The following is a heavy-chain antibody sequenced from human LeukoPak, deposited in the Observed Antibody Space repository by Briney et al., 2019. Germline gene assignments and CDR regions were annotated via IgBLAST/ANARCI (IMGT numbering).Heavy chain of an antibody. CDR2: IYYSGST. D-gene: IGHD1-26*01. CDR3: ARAPTTHPGAAPFDF. CDR1: GGSISSYY. J-gene: IGHJ4*02. V-gene: IGHV4-59*01. Sequence: KPSEALSLTCTVSGGSISSYYWSWIRQPPGKGLEWVGYIYYSGSTNYNPSLESRVTISVDTSKNQFSLKLSSVTAADTAIYYCARAPTTHPGAAPFDFWGQGTLVTVSS.